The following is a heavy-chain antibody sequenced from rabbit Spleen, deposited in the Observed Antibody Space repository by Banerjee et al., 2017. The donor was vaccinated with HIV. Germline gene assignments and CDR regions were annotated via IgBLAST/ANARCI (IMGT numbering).Heavy chain of an antibody. CDR1: GFDFSHYG. J-gene: IGHJ4*01. Sequence: QEQLVESGGGLVQPGGSLKLSCKASGFDFSHYGVSWVRQAPGKGLEWIGYINSGGSSYYASWVKGRFTISRENTQNTLYLQLNSLTGADTATYFCARDLAGIIGWNFNLWGPGTLVTVS. CDR3: ARDLAGIIGWNFNL. CDR2: INSGGSS. V-gene: IGHV1S47*01. D-gene: IGHD4-1*01.